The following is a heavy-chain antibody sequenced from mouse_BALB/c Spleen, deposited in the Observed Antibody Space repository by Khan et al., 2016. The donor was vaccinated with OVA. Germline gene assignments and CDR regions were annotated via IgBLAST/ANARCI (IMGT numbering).Heavy chain of an antibody. Sequence: VELVESGPGLVAPSQSLSITCTVSGFSLTRHGIHWVRQPPGKGLEWLGIIWAGGSTYYNSALMSRLSITKDSSKSQVFLKMNSLQTDDTAIYYCARNREPDYFDYWGQGTTLTVSS. CDR3: ARNREPDYFDY. CDR1: GFSLTRHG. V-gene: IGHV2-9*02. CDR2: IWAGGST. J-gene: IGHJ2*01.